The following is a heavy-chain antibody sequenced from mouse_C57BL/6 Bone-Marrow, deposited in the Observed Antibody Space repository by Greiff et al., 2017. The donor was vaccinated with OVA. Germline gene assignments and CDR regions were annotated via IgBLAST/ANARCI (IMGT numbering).Heavy chain of an antibody. J-gene: IGHJ2*01. V-gene: IGHV1-26*01. Sequence: VQLQQSGPELVKPGASVKISCKASGYTFTDYYMNWVKQSHGKSLEWIGDINPNNGGTSYNQKFKGKATLTVDKSSSTAYMELRSLTSEDSAVYYCARCVSSFFDYWGQGTTLTVPS. CDR2: INPNNGGT. CDR1: GYTFTDYY. CDR3: ARCVSSFFDY. D-gene: IGHD1-1*01.